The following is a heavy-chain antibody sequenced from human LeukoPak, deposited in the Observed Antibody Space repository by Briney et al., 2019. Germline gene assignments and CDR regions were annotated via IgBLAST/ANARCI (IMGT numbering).Heavy chain of an antibody. Sequence: GGSLRLSCAASGFTFSSYAMSWVRQAPGKGLVWVSAISGSGGSTYYADSVKGRFTISRDNSKNTLYLQMNSLRAEDTAVYYCASLNEMATISVDYWGQGTLVTVSS. CDR1: GFTFSSYA. V-gene: IGHV3-23*01. D-gene: IGHD5-24*01. CDR2: ISGSGGST. J-gene: IGHJ4*02. CDR3: ASLNEMATISVDY.